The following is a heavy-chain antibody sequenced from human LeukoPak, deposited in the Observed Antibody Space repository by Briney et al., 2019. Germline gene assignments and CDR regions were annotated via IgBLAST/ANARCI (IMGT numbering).Heavy chain of an antibody. CDR2: INSDGSST. CDR1: GFTFSSYW. D-gene: IGHD4-17*01. J-gene: IGHJ4*02. V-gene: IGHV3-74*01. CDR3: ARGSMTTVTTY. Sequence: GGSPRLSCAASGFTFSSYWMHWVRQAPGKGLVWVSRINSDGSSTSYADSVKGRFTISRDNAKNTLYLQMNSLRAEDTAVYYCARGSMTTVTTYWGQGTLVTVSS.